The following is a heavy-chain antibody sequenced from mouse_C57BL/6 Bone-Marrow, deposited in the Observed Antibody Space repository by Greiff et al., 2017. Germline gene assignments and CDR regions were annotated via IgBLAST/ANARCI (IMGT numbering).Heavy chain of an antibody. J-gene: IGHJ3*01. CDR2: IRLKSDNYAT. V-gene: IGHV6-3*01. CDR3: TALWGAY. D-gene: IGHD1-1*02. CDR1: GFTFSNYW. Sequence: EVQGVESGGGLVQPGGSMTLSCVASGFTFSNYWMNWVRQSPEKGLEWVAQIRLKSDNYATHYAESVKGRFTISRDDSKSSVYLQMNNLRAKDTGIYYCTALWGAYWGQGTLVTVSA.